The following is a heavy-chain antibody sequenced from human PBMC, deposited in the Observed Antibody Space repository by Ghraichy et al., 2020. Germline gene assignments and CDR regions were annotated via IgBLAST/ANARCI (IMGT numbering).Heavy chain of an antibody. V-gene: IGHV3-33*01. J-gene: IGHJ6*02. CDR1: GFTFSSYG. Sequence: LSLTCAASGFTFSSYGMHWVRQAPGKGLEWVAVIWYDGSNKYYADSVKGRFTISRDNSKNTLYLQMNSLRAEDTAVYYCARDRITMVRGVILYYYGMDVWGQGTTGTVSS. CDR3: ARDRITMVRGVILYYYGMDV. D-gene: IGHD3-10*01. CDR2: IWYDGSNK.